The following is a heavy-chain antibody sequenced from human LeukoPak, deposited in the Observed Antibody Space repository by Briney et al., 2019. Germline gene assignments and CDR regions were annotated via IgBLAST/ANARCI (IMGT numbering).Heavy chain of an antibody. Sequence: SETLSLTCAVSGGSISSSNWWSWVRQPPGKGLEWIGEIYHSGSTNYNPSLKSRVTISVDKSKNQFSLKLSSVTAADTAVYYCAREIYGFWSGYYYYYGMDVWGQGTTVTVSS. J-gene: IGHJ6*02. CDR1: GGSISSSNW. CDR3: AREIYGFWSGYYYYYGMDV. D-gene: IGHD3-3*01. CDR2: IYHSGST. V-gene: IGHV4-4*02.